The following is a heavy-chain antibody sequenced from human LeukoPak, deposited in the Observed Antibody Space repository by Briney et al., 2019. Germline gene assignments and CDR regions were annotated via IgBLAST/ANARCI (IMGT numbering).Heavy chain of an antibody. CDR2: ISYDGSNK. CDR1: GFTFSSYG. D-gene: IGHD5-24*01. CDR3: AREGKWLQLRYFDY. J-gene: IGHJ4*02. Sequence: GGSLRLSCAASGFTFSSYGMHWVRQAPGKGLEWVAVISYDGSNKYYADSVKGRFTISRDNSKNTLYLQMNSLRAEDTAVYYCAREGKWLQLRYFDYWGQGTLVTVSS. V-gene: IGHV3-30*03.